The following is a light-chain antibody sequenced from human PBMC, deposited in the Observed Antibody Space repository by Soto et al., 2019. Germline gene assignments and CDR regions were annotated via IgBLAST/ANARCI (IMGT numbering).Light chain of an antibody. CDR1: QSLLHSNGYNY. CDR3: MQALQTPRYT. V-gene: IGKV2-28*01. CDR2: LGS. J-gene: IGKJ2*01. Sequence: DIVMTQSPLSLPVTPGEPASISCRSSQSLLHSNGYNYLDWYLQKPGQSPQLLIYLGSNRASGVPDRFSGSGSGTDFTLKIRRVEAEDFWVYYCMQALQTPRYTFGQGTKLEIK.